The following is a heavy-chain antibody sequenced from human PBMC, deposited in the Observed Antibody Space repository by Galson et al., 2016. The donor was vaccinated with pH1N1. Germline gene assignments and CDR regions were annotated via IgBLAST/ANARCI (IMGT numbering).Heavy chain of an antibody. CDR3: AGGPRCHSSSFYNYDYYYIDF. CDR1: GYTFVEVS. D-gene: IGHD5-24*01. Sequence: SVKVSCKVSGYTFVEVSIHWVRQAPGKGLEWMGSFDPEGDETAYSQKLQGRVTMTRDISADTAYMELSSLESEDTAVYYCAGGPRCHSSSFYNYDYYYIDFCGQGSTVTCSS. V-gene: IGHV1-24*01. CDR2: FDPEGDET. J-gene: IGHJ6*03.